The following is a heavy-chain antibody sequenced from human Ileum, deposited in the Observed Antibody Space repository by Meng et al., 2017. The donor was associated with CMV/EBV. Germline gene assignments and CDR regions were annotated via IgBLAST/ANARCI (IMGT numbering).Heavy chain of an antibody. CDR2: IHPSGIT. J-gene: IGHJ4*02. V-gene: IGHV4-34*01. D-gene: IGHD1/OR15-1a*01. CDR3: ARGWDNNKVGVH. CDR1: GGPLRDSY. Sequence: QAPLQEWGAGLLKPSETLSLTCAVHGGPLRDSYWTWIRQAPGKGLEWIGEIHPSGITNYNPSLESRVTISEDTSNNQFSLRLTSLTAGDTAVYYCARGWDNNKVGVHWGQGTLVTVSS.